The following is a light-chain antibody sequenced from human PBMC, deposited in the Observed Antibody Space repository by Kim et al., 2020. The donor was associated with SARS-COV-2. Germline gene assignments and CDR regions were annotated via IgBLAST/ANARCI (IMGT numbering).Light chain of an antibody. CDR2: KDS. V-gene: IGLV3-9*01. CDR1: NIGSKV. Sequence: SYELTQPLSVSVALGQTASITCGGDNIGSKVVEWYQQKSGQAPVLVISKDSRRPSGISERYSGANSGKTATLTITTAQAGDEADYYCQVWDSDTVVFGGG. CDR3: QVWDSDTVV. J-gene: IGLJ3*02.